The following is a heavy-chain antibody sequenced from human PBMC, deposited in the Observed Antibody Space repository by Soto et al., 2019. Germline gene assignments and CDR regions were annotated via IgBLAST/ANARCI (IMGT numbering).Heavy chain of an antibody. CDR3: ARQLPVGATSWFYP. D-gene: IGHD1-26*01. Sequence: PSETLSLTCSVSGGSINSDDSFWGWVRQSPGKGLEWIGSLYYGGSTFYNPSLKSRVTISLDTSKNQFSLRLTSVTAADTAIYYCARQLPVGATSWFYPWGQGTLVTVSS. CDR1: GGSINSDDSF. V-gene: IGHV4-39*01. J-gene: IGHJ5*02. CDR2: LYYGGST.